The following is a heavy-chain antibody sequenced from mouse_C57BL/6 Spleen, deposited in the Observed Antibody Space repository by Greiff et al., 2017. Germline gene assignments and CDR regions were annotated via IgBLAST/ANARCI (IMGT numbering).Heavy chain of an antibody. V-gene: IGHV5-4*01. CDR1: GFTFSSYA. J-gene: IGHJ4*01. Sequence: EVMLVESGGGLVKPGGSLKLSCAASGFTFSSYAMSWVRQTPEKRLEWVATISDGGSYTYYPDNVKGRFTISRDNAKNNLYLQMSHLKSEDTAMYYCARDRLDSSGYAMDYWGQGTSVTVSS. CDR2: ISDGGSYT. D-gene: IGHD3-2*02. CDR3: ARDRLDSSGYAMDY.